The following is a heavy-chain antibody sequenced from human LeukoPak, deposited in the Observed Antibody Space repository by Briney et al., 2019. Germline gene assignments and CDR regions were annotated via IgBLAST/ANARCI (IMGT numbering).Heavy chain of an antibody. V-gene: IGHV4-38-2*02. J-gene: IGHJ5*02. CDR3: ARDSFDSSGYYNWFDP. D-gene: IGHD3-22*01. CDR2: ISHSGST. CDR1: GYSISSDTY. Sequence: SETLSLTCTVSGYSISSDTYWGWIRQPPGKGLEWIGSISHSGSTYYNPSLKSPVTTSVDTSKNQFSLKLTSVTAADTAVYYCARDSFDSSGYYNWFDPWGQGTLVTVSS.